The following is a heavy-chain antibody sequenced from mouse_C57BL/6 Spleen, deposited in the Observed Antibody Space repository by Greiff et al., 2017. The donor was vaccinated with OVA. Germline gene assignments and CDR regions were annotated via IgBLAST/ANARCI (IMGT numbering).Heavy chain of an antibody. V-gene: IGHV1-82*01. CDR1: GYAFSSSW. D-gene: IGHD1-1*01. CDR2: IYPGDGDT. Sequence: LQESGPELVKPGASVKISCKASGYAFSSSWMNWVKQRPGKGLEWIGRIYPGDGDTNYNGKFKGKATLTADKSSSTAYMQLSSLTSEDSAVYFCARDTTGVGDYWGQGTTLTVSS. CDR3: ARDTTGVGDY. J-gene: IGHJ2*01.